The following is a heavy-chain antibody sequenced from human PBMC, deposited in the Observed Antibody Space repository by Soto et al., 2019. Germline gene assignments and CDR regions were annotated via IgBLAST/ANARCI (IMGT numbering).Heavy chain of an antibody. J-gene: IGHJ6*02. V-gene: IGHV1-2*04. CDR1: GYTFTGYY. CDR2: INPNSGGT. CDR3: ARDKGIAVAGTYYYSYYVMDV. Sequence: ASVKVSCKASGYTFTGYYMHWVRQAPGQGLEWMGWINPNSGGTNYAQKFQGWVTMTRDTSISTAYMELSRLRSDDTAVYYCARDKGIAVAGTYYYSYYVMDVWGQGTTVTVSS. D-gene: IGHD6-19*01.